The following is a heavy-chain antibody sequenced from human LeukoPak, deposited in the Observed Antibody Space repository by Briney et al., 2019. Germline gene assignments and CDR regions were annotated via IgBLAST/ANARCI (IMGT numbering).Heavy chain of an antibody. Sequence: GGSLRLSCAASGFTFSNYAMSWVRQAPGKGLEWVSGMSGSDGSTYYADSVKGRFTISRDNSKNTLYLQMNSLRAEDTAVYYCAKAGWNTVTNYYFDSWGQGALVTVSS. D-gene: IGHD4-17*01. CDR1: GFTFSNYA. J-gene: IGHJ4*02. CDR3: AKAGWNTVTNYYFDS. CDR2: MSGSDGST. V-gene: IGHV3-23*01.